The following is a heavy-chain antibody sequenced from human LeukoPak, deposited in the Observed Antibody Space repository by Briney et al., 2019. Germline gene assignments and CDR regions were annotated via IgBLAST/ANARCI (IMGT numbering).Heavy chain of an antibody. V-gene: IGHV3-30*02. J-gene: IGHJ6*02. CDR1: GFTFSSYG. D-gene: IGHD6-13*01. CDR2: IRYDGGNK. CDR3: AKSKQQLVDYYYYGMGV. Sequence: GGSLRLSCAASGFTFSSYGMHWVRQAPGKGLEWVAFIRYDGGNKYYPDSVKGRFTISRDNSKNTLYLQMNSLRAADTAMYYCAKSKQQLVDYYYYGMGVWGQGTTVTVSS.